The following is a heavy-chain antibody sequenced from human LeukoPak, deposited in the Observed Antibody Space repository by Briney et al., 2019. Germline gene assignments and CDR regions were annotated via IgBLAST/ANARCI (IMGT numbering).Heavy chain of an antibody. Sequence: ASVKVSCKAFGYTFTSNYMHWVRQAPGQGPEWMGVISPSGGSTTYAQKFQGRVTLTRDMSTSTDYLELSSLRSEDTAMYYCARNRAVGTTDWHFDYWGQGTLVTVSS. J-gene: IGHJ4*02. CDR1: GYTFTSNY. D-gene: IGHD1-26*01. CDR3: ARNRAVGTTDWHFDY. V-gene: IGHV1-46*01. CDR2: ISPSGGST.